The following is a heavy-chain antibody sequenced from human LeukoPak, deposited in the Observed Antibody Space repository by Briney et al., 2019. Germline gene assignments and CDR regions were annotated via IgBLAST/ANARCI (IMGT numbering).Heavy chain of an antibody. CDR1: GYTFTYRY. CDR3: ARSRERWLPLDY. CDR2: ITPFNGNT. D-gene: IGHD5-24*01. J-gene: IGHJ4*02. V-gene: IGHV1-45*02. Sequence: SVKVSCKASGYTFTYRYLHWVRQAPGQALGWMGWITPFNGNTNYAQKFQDRVTITRDRSMSTAYMELSSLRSEDTAMYYCARSRERWLPLDYWGQGTLVTVSS.